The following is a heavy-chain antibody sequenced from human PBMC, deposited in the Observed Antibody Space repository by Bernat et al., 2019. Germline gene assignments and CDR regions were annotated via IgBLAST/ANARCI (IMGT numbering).Heavy chain of an antibody. CDR1: GGSFSGYY. V-gene: IGHV4-34*01. J-gene: IGHJ4*02. CDR2: INDSGVT. CDR3: ARSPLLSP. Sequence: QVQLHQWGAGLFKPSETLSLTCAVSGGSFSGYYWTWIRQPAGKGLEWIGEINDSGVTTYNPSLKSRVIISVDTSKNQFSLNLTSVTAADSAVYFCARSPLLSPGGQGTLVTVSS.